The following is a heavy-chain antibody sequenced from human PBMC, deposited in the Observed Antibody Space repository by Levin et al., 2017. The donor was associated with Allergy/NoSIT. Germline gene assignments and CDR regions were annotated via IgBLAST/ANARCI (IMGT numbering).Heavy chain of an antibody. CDR3: TRGLHYDILTGYYPHNWFDP. V-gene: IGHV3-49*03. D-gene: IGHD3-9*01. CDR1: GFTFGDYA. J-gene: IGHJ5*02. Sequence: GGSLRLSCTASGFTFGDYAMSWFRQAPGKGLEWVGFIRSKAYGGTTEYAASVKGRFTISRDDSKSIAYLQMNSLKTEDTAVYYCTRGLHYDILTGYYPHNWFDPWGQGTLVTVSS. CDR2: IRSKAYGGTT.